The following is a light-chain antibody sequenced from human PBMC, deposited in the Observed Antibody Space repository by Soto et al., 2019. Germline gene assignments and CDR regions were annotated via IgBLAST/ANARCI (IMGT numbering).Light chain of an antibody. V-gene: IGKV1-5*01. CDR1: QSVSSW. J-gene: IGKJ2*01. Sequence: DIQMTQSPSTLSASVGDRVTITCRASQSVSSWLAWYQQRPGKAPKLLIYDASSLESGVPSRFSGSGSGTEFTLTISSLQPDDFATYYCHQYNSYSPTLGRGTKLEIK. CDR3: HQYNSYSPT. CDR2: DAS.